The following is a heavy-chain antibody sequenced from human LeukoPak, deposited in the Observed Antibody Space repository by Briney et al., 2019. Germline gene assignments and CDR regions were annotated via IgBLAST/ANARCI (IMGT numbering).Heavy chain of an antibody. CDR3: ARDRWLWVTQQQDAFDI. CDR1: GYTFTSYG. V-gene: IGHV1-18*01. D-gene: IGHD6-13*01. Sequence: ASVKVSCKASGYTFTSYGISWVRQAPGQGLEWMGWISAYNGNTNYAQKLQGRVTMTTDTSTSTAYMELRSLRSDDTAVYYCARDRWLWVTQQQDAFDIWGQGTMVTVSS. CDR2: ISAYNGNT. J-gene: IGHJ3*02.